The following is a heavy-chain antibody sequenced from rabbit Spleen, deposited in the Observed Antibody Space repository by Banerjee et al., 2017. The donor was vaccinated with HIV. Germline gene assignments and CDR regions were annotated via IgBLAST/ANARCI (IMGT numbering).Heavy chain of an antibody. V-gene: IGHV1S45*01. J-gene: IGHJ6*01. CDR1: GFDFSAYTF. D-gene: IGHD8-1*01. Sequence: QEQLKESGGGLVQPGGSLKLSCTASGFDFSAYTFMCWVRQAPGKGLEWIACIDTGSRDFTYYASWAKGRFTISKTSSTTVTLQMTSLTVADTATYFCARDTGSSFSTYGMDLWGPGTLVTVS. CDR2: IDTGSRDFT. CDR3: ARDTGSSFSTYGMDL.